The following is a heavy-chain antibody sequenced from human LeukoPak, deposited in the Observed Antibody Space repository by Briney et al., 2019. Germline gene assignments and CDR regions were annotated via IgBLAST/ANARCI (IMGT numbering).Heavy chain of an antibody. D-gene: IGHD3-9*01. V-gene: IGHV1-3*01. CDR2: INAGNGNT. J-gene: IGHJ4*02. CDR3: ARESSDYDILIGYYTIPLFDY. CDR1: GYTFTSYA. Sequence: VASVKVSCKASGYTFTSYAMHWVRQAPGQRLEWMGWINAGNGNTKYSQKFQGRVTITRDTSASTAYMELSSLRSEDTAVYYCARESSDYDILIGYYTIPLFDYWGQGTLVTVSS.